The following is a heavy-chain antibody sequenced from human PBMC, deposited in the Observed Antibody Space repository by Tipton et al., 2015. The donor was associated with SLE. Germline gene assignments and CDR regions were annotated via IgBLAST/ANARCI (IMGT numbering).Heavy chain of an antibody. CDR1: GGSISSYY. D-gene: IGHD3-16*01. V-gene: IGHV4-59*01. Sequence: LRLSCTVSGGSISSYYWSWIRQPPGKGLEWIGYIYYSGNTNYNPSLKSRVTISVDTSKNQFSLKLSSVTAADTAVYYCARDFPIRGGNAFDIWGQGTMVTVSS. CDR2: IYYSGNT. J-gene: IGHJ3*02. CDR3: ARDFPIRGGNAFDI.